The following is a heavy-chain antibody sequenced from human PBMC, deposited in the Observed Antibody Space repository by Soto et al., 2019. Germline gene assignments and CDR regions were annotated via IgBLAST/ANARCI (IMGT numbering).Heavy chain of an antibody. CDR3: ARDYYDSSGYPPNHYDAFDI. CDR1: GGTFSSYA. J-gene: IGHJ3*02. V-gene: IGHV1-69*13. D-gene: IGHD3-22*01. Sequence: GASVKVSCKVSGGTFSSYAISWVRQAPGQGLEWMGGIIPIFGTANYAQKFQGRVTITADESTSTAYMELSSLRSEDTAVYYCARDYYDSSGYPPNHYDAFDIWGQGTMVTVSS. CDR2: IIPIFGTA.